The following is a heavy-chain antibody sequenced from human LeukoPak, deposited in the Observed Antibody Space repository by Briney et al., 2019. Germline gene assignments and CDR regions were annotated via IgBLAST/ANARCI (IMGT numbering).Heavy chain of an antibody. CDR2: MNPNSGNT. CDR3: AGELRFLEWLLPHHDAFDI. Sequence: GASVKVSCKASGYTFTSYDINWVRQATGQGLEWMGWMNPNSGNTGYAQKFQGRVTMTRNTSISTAYMELSSLRSEDTAVYYCAGELRFLEWLLPHHDAFDIWGQGTMVTVSS. J-gene: IGHJ3*02. V-gene: IGHV1-8*01. CDR1: GYTFTSYD. D-gene: IGHD3-3*01.